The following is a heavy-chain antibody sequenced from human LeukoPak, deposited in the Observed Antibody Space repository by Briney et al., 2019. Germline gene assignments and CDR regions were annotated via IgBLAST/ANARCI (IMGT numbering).Heavy chain of an antibody. CDR3: AKMSGSSARGFDY. CDR2: ISYDGSNK. V-gene: IGHV3-30*04. CDR1: GFTFSSYA. J-gene: IGHJ4*02. Sequence: SGGSLRLSCAASGFTFSSYAMHWVRQAPGKGLEWVAVISYDGSNKYYADSVKGRFTISRDNSKNTLYLQMNSLRAEDTAVYYCAKMSGSSARGFDYWGQGTLVTVSS. D-gene: IGHD5-18*01.